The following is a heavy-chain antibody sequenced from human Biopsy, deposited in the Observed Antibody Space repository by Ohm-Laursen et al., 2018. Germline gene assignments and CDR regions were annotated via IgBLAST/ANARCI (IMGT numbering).Heavy chain of an antibody. CDR3: ARNTGWYGDLYYFDY. D-gene: IGHD6-19*01. CDR1: GHSFTSYY. V-gene: IGHV1-46*01. Sequence: GASVKVSCKASGHSFTSYYMHWVRQAPGQGLEWMGMINPSGSTTSYPQIFQGRVTMTRDTSKSTVYMELSSLRSADTAVYFCARNTGWYGDLYYFDYWGQGTLVTVSS. J-gene: IGHJ4*02. CDR2: INPSGSTT.